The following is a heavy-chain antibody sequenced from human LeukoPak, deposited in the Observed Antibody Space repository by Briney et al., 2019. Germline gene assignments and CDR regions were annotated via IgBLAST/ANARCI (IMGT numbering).Heavy chain of an antibody. D-gene: IGHD5/OR15-5a*01. Sequence: GESLRLSCAVSGFNVRTNYMSWVRPAPGKGLQWVSVLHNSGTEYYAESVNGQFPISQDNSENTLYLQMNSLRGEDTAIYYCARGKVYYYYDYWSQGTLVTVSS. V-gene: IGHV3-53*01. CDR1: GFNVRTNY. J-gene: IGHJ4*02. CDR2: LHNSGTE. CDR3: ARGKVYYYYDY.